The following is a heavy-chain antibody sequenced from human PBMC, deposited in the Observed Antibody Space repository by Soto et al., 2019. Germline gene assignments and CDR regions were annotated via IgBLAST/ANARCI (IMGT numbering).Heavy chain of an antibody. V-gene: IGHV3-23*01. Sequence: XGSLRLSCAASGFTFSSYAMNWVRQAPGKGLEWVSAISGSGGSTYYADSVKGRFTISRDSSKNTLYLQMNSLRAEDTAVYYCAKGNSWSPALVLDIWGQGTMVTVSS. D-gene: IGHD6-6*01. CDR1: GFTFSSYA. J-gene: IGHJ3*02. CDR3: AKGNSWSPALVLDI. CDR2: ISGSGGST.